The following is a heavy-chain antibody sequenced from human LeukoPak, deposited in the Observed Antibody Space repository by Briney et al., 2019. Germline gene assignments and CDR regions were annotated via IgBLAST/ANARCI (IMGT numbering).Heavy chain of an antibody. J-gene: IGHJ4*02. CDR1: EITLSNYG. CDR2: ISGGGGST. V-gene: IGHV3-23*01. CDR3: AKLGVVIRVILVGFHKEAYYFDS. D-gene: IGHD2-21*01. Sequence: GGSLRLSCEVSEITLSNYGMSWVRQAPGKGLEWVAGISGGGGSTNYADSVKGRFTISRDNPKNTLYLQMNSLRAEDTAVYFCAKLGVVIRVILVGFHKEAYYFDSWGQGALVTVS.